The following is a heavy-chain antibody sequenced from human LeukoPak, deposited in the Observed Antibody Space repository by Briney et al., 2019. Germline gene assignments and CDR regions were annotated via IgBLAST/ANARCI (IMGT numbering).Heavy chain of an antibody. J-gene: IGHJ4*02. CDR1: GGTFINYA. CDR3: ARCSSRYLSTSYSDY. D-gene: IGHD3-22*01. CDR2: ISTYNGNT. V-gene: IGHV1-18*01. Sequence: ASVKVSCKASGGTFINYAISWVRQAPGQGLEWTGWISTYNGNTKYAQNLQGRVTMTTGTSTNTAYMELRSLRSDDTAVYFCARCSSRYLSTSYSDYWGQGTLVTVSS.